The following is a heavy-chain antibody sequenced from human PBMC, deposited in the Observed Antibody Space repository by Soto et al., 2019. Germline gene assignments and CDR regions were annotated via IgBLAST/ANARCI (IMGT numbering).Heavy chain of an antibody. J-gene: IGHJ6*02. D-gene: IGHD3-3*02. CDR2: IYWDDDK. V-gene: IGHV2-5*02. CDR3: AHWHTSNGLDV. CDR1: GFSLTSPGVG. Sequence: QITLMESGPTLVKPTQTLTLTCTFSGFSLTSPGVGVGWIRQPPGKALQCLGIIYWDDDKRYNPSLKTRLTITKDTFTNQVVLTGTNMAPVDAATYYWAHWHTSNGLDVWGQGTTVTVS.